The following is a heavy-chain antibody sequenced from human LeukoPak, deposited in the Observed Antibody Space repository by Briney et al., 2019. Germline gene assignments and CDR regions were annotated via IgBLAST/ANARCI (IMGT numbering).Heavy chain of an antibody. Sequence: KPGGSLRLSCAASVFTFSDHYMNWIRRAPGKGLEWVSYISNTCSSMYYADSVEGRFTISRDNAKNSLYLPMNRLRTEETAVYYCARKTYGGNSWNFAYWGQGPLVTVSS. V-gene: IGHV3-11*04. J-gene: IGHJ4*02. D-gene: IGHD4-23*01. CDR2: ISNTCSSM. CDR1: VFTFSDHY. CDR3: ARKTYGGNSWNFAY.